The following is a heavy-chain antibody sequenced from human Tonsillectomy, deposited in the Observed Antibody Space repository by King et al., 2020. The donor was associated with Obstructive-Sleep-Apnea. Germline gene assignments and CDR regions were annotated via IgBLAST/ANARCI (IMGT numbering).Heavy chain of an antibody. Sequence: VQLVESGGGVVQPGRSLRLSCAASGFTFSSYAMHWVRQAPGKGLEWVAVISYDGSNKYYADSVKGRFTISRDNSKNTLYLQMNSLRAEDTAVYYCASGERYYDFWSGYYAPSPHFDYWGQGTLVTVSS. V-gene: IGHV3-30*04. CDR2: ISYDGSNK. CDR3: ASGERYYDFWSGYYAPSPHFDY. D-gene: IGHD3-3*01. J-gene: IGHJ4*02. CDR1: GFTFSSYA.